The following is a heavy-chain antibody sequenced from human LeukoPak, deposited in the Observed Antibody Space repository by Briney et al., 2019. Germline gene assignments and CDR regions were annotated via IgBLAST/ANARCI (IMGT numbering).Heavy chain of an antibody. Sequence: ANPLPLTCIVSGSSFSDSSYYCAWIRRPPRKGLGWMGSFYYDGGPYYAPSLESRVTDSVNRSKNQFFGRLTSVRAADRAFYSCAGRAHLGLTIWGKGKLVTVSS. D-gene: IGHD3-9*01. CDR2: FYYDGGP. CDR3: AGRAHLGLTI. V-gene: IGHV4-39*01. J-gene: IGHJ3*02. CDR1: GSSFSDSSYY.